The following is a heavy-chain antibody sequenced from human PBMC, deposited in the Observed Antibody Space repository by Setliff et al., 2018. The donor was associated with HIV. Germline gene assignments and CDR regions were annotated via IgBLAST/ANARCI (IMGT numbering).Heavy chain of an antibody. CDR1: GGSSSSYY. CDR2: IFSSGTT. Sequence: SETLSLTCSVSGGSSSSYYWNWIRQPAGKGLEWIGRIFSSGTTNYNPSLKSRITMSVDTSKNQFSLKLNSLTAADTAVYYCARGTGSYGSDYWGQGTLVTVSS. J-gene: IGHJ4*02. CDR3: ARGTGSYGSDY. V-gene: IGHV4-4*07. D-gene: IGHD5-18*01.